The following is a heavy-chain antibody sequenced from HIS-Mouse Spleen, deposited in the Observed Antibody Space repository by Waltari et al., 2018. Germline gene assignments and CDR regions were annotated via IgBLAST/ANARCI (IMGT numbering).Heavy chain of an antibody. D-gene: IGHD6-6*01. Sequence: QVQLQQWGAGLLKPSETLSLTCAVYGGSFSGYYWSWIRQPPGKGLEWIGEINHSGSTNNNPSVKSRVTISVDTSKNQFSLKLSSVTAADTAVYYCARGSIAARLYYWGQGTLVTVSS. V-gene: IGHV4-34*01. CDR1: GGSFSGYY. J-gene: IGHJ4*02. CDR3: ARGSIAARLYY. CDR2: INHSGST.